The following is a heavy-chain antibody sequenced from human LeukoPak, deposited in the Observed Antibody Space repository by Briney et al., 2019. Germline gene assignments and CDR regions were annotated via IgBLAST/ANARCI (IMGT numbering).Heavy chain of an antibody. D-gene: IGHD6-19*01. CDR1: GGSISSGSYY. J-gene: IGHJ4*02. CDR2: IYTSGST. V-gene: IGHV4-61*02. CDR3: ASTRPRKYSSGWYSHY. Sequence: SETLSLTCTVSGGSISSGSYYWSWIRQPAGKGLEWIGRIYTSGSTNYNPSLKSRVTISVDTSKNQFSLKLSSVTAADTAVYYCASTRPRKYSSGWYSHYWGQGTLVTVSS.